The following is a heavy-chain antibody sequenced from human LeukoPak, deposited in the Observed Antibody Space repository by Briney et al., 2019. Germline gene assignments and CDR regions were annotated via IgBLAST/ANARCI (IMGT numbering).Heavy chain of an antibody. V-gene: IGHV4-31*03. CDR1: GGSISSGGYY. CDR3: ARNGDGNLDY. CDR2: IYYSGST. Sequence: SQTLSLTCTVSGGSISSGGYYWSWIRQHPGKGLEWIGYIYYSGSTYYNPSPKSRVTISVDTSKNQFSLKLSSVTAADTAVYYCARNGDGNLDYWGQGTLVTVSS. J-gene: IGHJ4*02. D-gene: IGHD2-21*01.